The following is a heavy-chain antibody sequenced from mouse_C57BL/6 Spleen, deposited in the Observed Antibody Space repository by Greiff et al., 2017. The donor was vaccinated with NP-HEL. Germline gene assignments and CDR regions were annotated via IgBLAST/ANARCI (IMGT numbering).Heavy chain of an antibody. D-gene: IGHD1-1*01. J-gene: IGHJ2*01. CDR2: IRSKSNNYAT. V-gene: IGHV10-1*01. CDR3: VRQDGGDFDY. Sequence: EVKLEESGGGLVQPKGSLKLSCAASGFSFNTYAMNWVRQAPGKGLEWVARIRSKSNNYATYYADSVKDRFTISRDDSESMLDLQMNNLKTEDTAMYYCVRQDGGDFDYWGQGTTLTVSS. CDR1: GFSFNTYA.